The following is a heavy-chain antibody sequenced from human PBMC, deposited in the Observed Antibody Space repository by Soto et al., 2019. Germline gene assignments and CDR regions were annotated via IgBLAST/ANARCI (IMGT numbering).Heavy chain of an antibody. V-gene: IGHV4-39*01. D-gene: IGHD2-2*01. CDR2: IYYSGST. CDR3: ARRFSVVPAVKYDYGDKYYFDY. J-gene: IGHJ4*02. CDR1: GGSISSSSYY. Sequence: QLQLQESGPGLVKPSETLSLTCTVSGGSISSSSYYWGWIRQPPGKGLEWIGSIYYSGSTYYNPSLKSRVTISVDTSKNQFSLKLSSVTAADTAVYYCARRFSVVPAVKYDYGDKYYFDYWGQGTLVTVSS.